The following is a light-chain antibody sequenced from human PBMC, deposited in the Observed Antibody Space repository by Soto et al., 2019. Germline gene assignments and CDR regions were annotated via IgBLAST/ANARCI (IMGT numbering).Light chain of an antibody. J-gene: IGLJ3*02. CDR2: DVS. CDR3: SSYTSSGSLVA. Sequence: QSALTQPASVSGSPGQSITISCTGTSSDVGGYKFVSWYQHHPGKAPKLIIYDVSDRPSGVSNHFSGSKYRNAASLTTSGLQAEDEADYYCSSYTSSGSLVAFGGGTKVTVL. V-gene: IGLV2-14*03. CDR1: SSDVGGYKF.